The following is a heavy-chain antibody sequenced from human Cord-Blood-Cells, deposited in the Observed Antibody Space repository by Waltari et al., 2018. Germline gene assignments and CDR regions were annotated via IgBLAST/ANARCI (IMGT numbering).Heavy chain of an antibody. J-gene: IGHJ6*03. CDR2: INHSGST. V-gene: IGHV4-34*01. CDR1: GGSFSGYY. D-gene: IGHD3-3*01. CDR3: AREYAEYDFWSGYYKTFYYMDV. Sequence: QVQLQQWGAGLLKPSETLSLTCAVYGGSFSGYYWSWFRHPPGQGLDWLGEINHSGSTNYNPSLKSRVTISVDTSKNQFSLKLSSVTAADTAVYYCAREYAEYDFWSGYYKTFYYMDVWGKGTTVTVSS.